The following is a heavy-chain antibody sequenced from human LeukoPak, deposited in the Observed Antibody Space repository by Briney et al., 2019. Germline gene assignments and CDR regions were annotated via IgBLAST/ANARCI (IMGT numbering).Heavy chain of an antibody. J-gene: IGHJ4*02. Sequence: PSETLSLTCTVSGGSISSYYWSWIRQPPGKGLEWIGYIYFSGSTNYNPSLKSRVSISVDTSKNQFSLRLGSVTAADTAVYYCAREAYYDFWKGYAFDYWGQGTLVTVSS. CDR3: AREAYYDFWKGYAFDY. CDR2: IYFSGST. V-gene: IGHV4-59*01. D-gene: IGHD3-3*01. CDR1: GGSISSYY.